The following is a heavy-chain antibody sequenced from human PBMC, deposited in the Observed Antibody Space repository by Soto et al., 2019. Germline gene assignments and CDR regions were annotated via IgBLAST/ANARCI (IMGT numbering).Heavy chain of an antibody. CDR2: IYYSGST. D-gene: IGHD2-2*01. Sequence: QVQLQESGPGLVKPSETLSLTCTVSGGSISSYYWSWIRQPPGKGLEWIGYIYYSGSTNYNPSLKRRVTISVDTSKNQFSLKLSSVTAADTAVYYCARVRSCSSTSCPYADYYYYYYMDVWGKGTTVTVSS. CDR1: GGSISSYY. CDR3: ARVRSCSSTSCPYADYYYYYYMDV. V-gene: IGHV4-59*01. J-gene: IGHJ6*03.